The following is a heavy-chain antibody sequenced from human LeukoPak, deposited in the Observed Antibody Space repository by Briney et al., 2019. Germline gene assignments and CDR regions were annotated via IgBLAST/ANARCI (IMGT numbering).Heavy chain of an antibody. CDR3: ARGGAGSAHIDY. Sequence: ASVKVSCKASGYTFTSYYMHWVRQAPGQGLEWMGIINPSGGSTSYAQKFQGRVTITRDTSISTAYMELSSLTSEDTAVYYCARGGAGSAHIDYWGQGTLVTVSS. CDR2: INPSGGST. J-gene: IGHJ4*02. D-gene: IGHD4/OR15-4a*01. CDR1: GYTFTSYY. V-gene: IGHV1-46*01.